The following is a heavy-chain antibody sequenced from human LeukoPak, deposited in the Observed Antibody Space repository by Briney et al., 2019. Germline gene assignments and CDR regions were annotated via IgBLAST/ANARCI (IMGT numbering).Heavy chain of an antibody. V-gene: IGHV1-2*02. Sequence: ASVTVSFTASGYTFTVYYMHWVRQAPGQGREWMGWINSNSGDTKYAQKFQGRVTMTRDTSISTAYMELSRLRSDDTAMYYCAREISGYSDYWGQGTLVTVSS. CDR3: AREISGYSDY. CDR2: INSNSGDT. CDR1: GYTFTVYY. J-gene: IGHJ4*02. D-gene: IGHD3-22*01.